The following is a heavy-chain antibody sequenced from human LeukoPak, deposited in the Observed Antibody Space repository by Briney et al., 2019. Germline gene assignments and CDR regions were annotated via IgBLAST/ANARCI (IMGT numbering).Heavy chain of an antibody. CDR2: INPNSGGT. CDR1: GYTFNGYH. Sequence: GASVKVSCKASGYTFNGYHIHWVRQAPGQGLEWMGWINPNSGGTNYAQKFQDRVTMTRDTSISTAYMELSRLTSDDTATYYCARGKSNLVALNWLDPWGQGTLVTVSS. V-gene: IGHV1-2*02. CDR3: ARGKSNLVALNWLDP. J-gene: IGHJ5*02. D-gene: IGHD5-24*01.